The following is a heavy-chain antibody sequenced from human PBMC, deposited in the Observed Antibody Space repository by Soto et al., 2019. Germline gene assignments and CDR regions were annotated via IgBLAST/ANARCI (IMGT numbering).Heavy chain of an antibody. D-gene: IGHD3-10*01. Sequence: QVQLVQSGAELKEPGDSVRVSCEASGYTFTAYYIHWVRQAPGQGLEWMGWINPRFGDTSYAQDFQGRVSMPRDTSISTVYMELSRLTSDDTAIYYCARNMDYYYGPGSGNGHGFWGQGTTVTVFS. CDR1: GYTFTAYY. CDR3: ARNMDYYYGPGSGNGHGF. V-gene: IGHV1-2*02. J-gene: IGHJ6*02. CDR2: INPRFGDT.